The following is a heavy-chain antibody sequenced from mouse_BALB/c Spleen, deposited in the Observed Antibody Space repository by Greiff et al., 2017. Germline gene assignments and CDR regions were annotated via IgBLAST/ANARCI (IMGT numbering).Heavy chain of an antibody. CDR3: TRSYRYDRAYAMDY. D-gene: IGHD2-14*01. J-gene: IGHJ4*01. CDR2: IYPSDSYT. Sequence: QVQLQQPGAELVRPGASVKLSCKASGYTFTSYWINWVKQRPGQGLEWIGNIYPSDSYTNYNQKFKDKATLTVDKSSSTAYMQLSSPTSEDSAVYYCTRSYRYDRAYAMDYWGLGTSVTVSS. CDR1: GYTFTSYW. V-gene: IGHV1-69*02.